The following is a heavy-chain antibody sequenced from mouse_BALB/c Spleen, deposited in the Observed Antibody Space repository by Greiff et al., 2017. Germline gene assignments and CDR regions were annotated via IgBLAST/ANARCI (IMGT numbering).Heavy chain of an antibody. Sequence: EVKLQESGPGLVKPSQSLSLTCTVTGYSITSDYAWNWIRQFPGNKLEWMGYISYSGSTSYNPSLKSRISITRDTSKNQFFLQLNSVTTEDTATYYCARSSGWYFDVWGAGTTVTVSS. CDR1: GYSITSDYA. CDR3: ARSSGWYFDV. V-gene: IGHV3-2*02. J-gene: IGHJ1*01. CDR2: ISYSGST. D-gene: IGHD1-3*01.